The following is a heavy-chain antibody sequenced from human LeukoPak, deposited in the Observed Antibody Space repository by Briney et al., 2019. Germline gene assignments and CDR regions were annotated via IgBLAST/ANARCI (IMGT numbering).Heavy chain of an antibody. Sequence: VQETCQACGYIYTGDHMHGVRQPPSQELAGMGGINPNSGGTNYAQKFQGRVTMTRDTSISTAYMELSRLRSDDTAVYYCAREGIMGATTALDYWGQGTLVTVSS. CDR3: AREGIMGATTALDY. CDR2: INPNSGGT. J-gene: IGHJ4*02. CDR1: GYIYTGDH. V-gene: IGHV1-2*02. D-gene: IGHD1-26*01.